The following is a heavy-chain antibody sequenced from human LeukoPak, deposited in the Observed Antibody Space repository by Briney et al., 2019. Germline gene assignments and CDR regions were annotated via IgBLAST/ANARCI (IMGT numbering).Heavy chain of an antibody. J-gene: IGHJ4*02. D-gene: IGHD2-21*02. CDR3: AKARCGGDCYSDFDY. CDR2: ISGSGGST. CDR1: GFTFSSYA. Sequence: GGSLRLSCAASGFTFSSYAMSWVRQAPGKGLEWVSAISGSGGSTYYADSVKGRFTISRDNSKNTLYLQMNSLRAEDTAVYYCAKARCGGDCYSDFDYWGQGTLVTVSS. V-gene: IGHV3-23*01.